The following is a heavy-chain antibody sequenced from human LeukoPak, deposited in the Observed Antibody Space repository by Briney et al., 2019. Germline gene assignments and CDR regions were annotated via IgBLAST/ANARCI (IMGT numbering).Heavy chain of an antibody. D-gene: IGHD6-13*01. J-gene: IGHJ5*02. V-gene: IGHV4-4*07. CDR2: IYTSGST. CDR1: GGSISSYY. CDR3: ARGRVFARGSSYWFDP. Sequence: SETPSLTCTVSGGSISSYYWSWIRQPAGKGLEWIGRIYTSGSTNYNPSLKSRVTMSVDTSKNQFSLKLSSVTAADTAVYYCARGRVFARGSSYWFDPWGQGTLVTVSS.